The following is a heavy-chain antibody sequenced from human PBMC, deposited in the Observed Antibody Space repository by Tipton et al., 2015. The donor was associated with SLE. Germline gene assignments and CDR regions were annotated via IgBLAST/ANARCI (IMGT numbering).Heavy chain of an antibody. D-gene: IGHD5-12*01. V-gene: IGHV4-31*03. CDR2: MSYSGST. CDR1: GGSISSDDYY. Sequence: GLVKPSQTLSLTCTVSGGSISSDDYYWTWIRQHPGKGLEWIGHMSYSGSTYYNPSLKSRITISVDTSKNHFSLKLSSVTAADTAVYYCARGGVCSYDYLDRWGQGTLVTVSS. CDR3: ARGGVCSYDYLDR. J-gene: IGHJ4*02.